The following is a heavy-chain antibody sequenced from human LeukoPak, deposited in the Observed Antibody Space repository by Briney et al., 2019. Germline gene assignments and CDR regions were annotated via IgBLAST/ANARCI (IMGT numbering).Heavy chain of an antibody. CDR1: GYTFIGYY. CDR3: ARGRIEQQLAINYFDY. D-gene: IGHD6-13*01. J-gene: IGHJ4*02. V-gene: IGHV1-2*02. CDR2: INPNSGGT. Sequence: ASVKVSCKASGYTFIGYYMHWVRQAPGQGLEWMGWINPNSGGTNYAQKFQGRVTMTRDTSISTAYMELSRLRSDDTAVYYCARGRIEQQLAINYFDYWGQGTLVTVSS.